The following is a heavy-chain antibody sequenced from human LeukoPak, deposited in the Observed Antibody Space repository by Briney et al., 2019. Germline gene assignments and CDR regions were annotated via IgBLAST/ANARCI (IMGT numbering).Heavy chain of an antibody. Sequence: PGGSLRLSCAASGFTFRTYWMHWVRQAPGKGLVWVSHIKSDGSATTYADSVKGRFTISRDNAKNTLYLQMNSLRAEDTAVYYCARGFSYNHFDYWGQGTLVTVTP. CDR2: IKSDGSAT. CDR3: ARGFSYNHFDY. CDR1: GFTFRTYW. V-gene: IGHV3-74*01. J-gene: IGHJ4*02. D-gene: IGHD5-24*01.